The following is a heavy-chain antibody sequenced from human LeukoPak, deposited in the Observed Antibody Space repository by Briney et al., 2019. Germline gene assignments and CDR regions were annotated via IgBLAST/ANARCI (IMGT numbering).Heavy chain of an antibody. Sequence: ASVKVSRMSSVYTFTGHYIHGVRQAPGRGVERMGWINPNSGGTSYAQKFQGRVTMTRDTSISTAYMELSRLTSDDTAVYYCANVVTGVTCDYWGQGTLVTVSS. CDR3: ANVVTGVTCDY. D-gene: IGHD4-23*01. J-gene: IGHJ4*02. CDR1: VYTFTGHY. V-gene: IGHV1-2*02. CDR2: INPNSGGT.